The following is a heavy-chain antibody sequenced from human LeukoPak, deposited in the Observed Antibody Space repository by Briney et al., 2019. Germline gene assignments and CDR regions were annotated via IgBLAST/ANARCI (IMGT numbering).Heavy chain of an antibody. J-gene: IGHJ3*02. V-gene: IGHV4-34*01. CDR2: INHSGST. Sequence: SETLSLTCAVYGGSFSGYYWSWIRQPPGKGLEWIGEINHSGSTNYNPSLKSRVTISVDTSKNQFSLKLSSVTAADTAVYYCARVWRWLQLKDAFDIWGQGTMVTVSS. D-gene: IGHD5-24*01. CDR3: ARVWRWLQLKDAFDI. CDR1: GGSFSGYY.